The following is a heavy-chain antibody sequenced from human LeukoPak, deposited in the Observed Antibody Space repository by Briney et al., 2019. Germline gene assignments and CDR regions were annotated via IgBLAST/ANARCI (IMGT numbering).Heavy chain of an antibody. CDR1: GYTFDDYG. Sequence: GGSLRLSCAASGYTFDDYGMSWVRQAPGKGLEWVSGINWNGGSTGYADSVKGRFTISRDNAKNSLFLQMNSLRAEDTALYYCARDGGEGYDYGDYGEGYFDYWGQGTLVTVSS. CDR2: INWNGGST. CDR3: ARDGGEGYDYGDYGEGYFDY. V-gene: IGHV3-20*04. D-gene: IGHD4-17*01. J-gene: IGHJ4*02.